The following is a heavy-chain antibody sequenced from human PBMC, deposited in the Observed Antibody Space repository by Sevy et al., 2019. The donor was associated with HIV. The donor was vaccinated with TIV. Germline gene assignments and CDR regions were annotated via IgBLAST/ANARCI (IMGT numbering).Heavy chain of an antibody. CDR2: ISSSARST. Sequence: GGSLRLSCAASGFTFTSYAMSWVRQAPGKGLEWVSAISSSARSTYYADSVKGRFTISRDNSKNSLYLLMNSLRGEDTAVYYCAKDGHYYDSSGDYLNYFDYWCQGTLVTVSS. D-gene: IGHD3-22*01. CDR1: GFTFTSYA. V-gene: IGHV3-23*01. J-gene: IGHJ4*02. CDR3: AKDGHYYDSSGDYLNYFDY.